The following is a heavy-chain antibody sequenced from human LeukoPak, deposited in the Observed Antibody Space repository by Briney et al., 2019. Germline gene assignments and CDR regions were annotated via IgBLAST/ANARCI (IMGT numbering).Heavy chain of an antibody. CDR2: MYGSGTT. V-gene: IGHV3-66*01. J-gene: IGHJ5*02. CDR1: GFTVSSNY. D-gene: IGHD2-2*01. Sequence: PGGSLRLSCAASGFTVSSNYMSWVRQAPGKGLECVSVMYGSGTTYYADSVKGRFTISRDNFKNTLYLQMNSLRSEDTAVYYCARTSSSWFDPWGQGTPVTVSS. CDR3: ARTSSSWFDP.